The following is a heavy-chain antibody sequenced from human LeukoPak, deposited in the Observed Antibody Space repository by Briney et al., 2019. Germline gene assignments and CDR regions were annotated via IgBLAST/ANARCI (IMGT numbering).Heavy chain of an antibody. J-gene: IGHJ6*03. CDR2: INPSGST. CDR1: GGSFSGYH. D-gene: IGHD3-22*01. V-gene: IGHV4-34*01. Sequence: ASETLFLTCAVYGGSFSGYHWTWIRQSPGKGLEWIGDINPSGSTYYNPSLKSRLTISVDTSKNQFSLKLRSVTAADTAVYYCARGRHDITMIVVVMTSVSYYLDVWGKGTTVTVS. CDR3: ARGRHDITMIVVVMTSVSYYLDV.